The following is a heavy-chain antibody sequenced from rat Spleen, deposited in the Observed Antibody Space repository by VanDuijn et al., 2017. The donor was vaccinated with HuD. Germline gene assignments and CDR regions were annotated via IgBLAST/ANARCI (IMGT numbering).Heavy chain of an antibody. Sequence: EVQLVESGGGLVQPGRSLKLSCAASGFTFSDSTMAWVRQAPKKGLEWVAAIVDDGSNTFYRDSVKGRFTISRDNAKSTLYLQVDSLRSEDTAIYYCARPTTGIPFNYWGQGVMVTVSS. CDR3: ARPTTGIPFNY. J-gene: IGHJ2*01. V-gene: IGHV5-7*01. D-gene: IGHD1-9*01. CDR1: GFTFSDST. CDR2: IVDDGSNT.